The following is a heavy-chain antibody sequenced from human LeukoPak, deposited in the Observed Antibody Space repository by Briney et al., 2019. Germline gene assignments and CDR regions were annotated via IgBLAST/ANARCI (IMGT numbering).Heavy chain of an antibody. CDR1: GFTFSSYG. V-gene: IGHV3-33*01. CDR3: ARDHPSYGYAFGY. D-gene: IGHD3-16*01. J-gene: IGHJ4*02. CDR2: IWYDGSNE. Sequence: GGSLRLFCAASGFTFSSYGMQWARQARGKGLVGVAVIWYDGSNEYYADSVKGRFTISRDNSKNTLYLQMNSLRAEDTAVYYCARDHPSYGYAFGYWGQGTLVTVSS.